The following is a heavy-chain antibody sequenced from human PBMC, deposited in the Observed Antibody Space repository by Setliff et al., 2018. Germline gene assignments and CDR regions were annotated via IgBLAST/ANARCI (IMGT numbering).Heavy chain of an antibody. J-gene: IGHJ4*02. CDR1: ADSMNSNF. CDR3: ARGINSVSWTPKY. D-gene: IGHD6-13*01. CDR2: IYPDGTT. V-gene: IGHV4-4*08. Sequence: PSETLSLTCIVSADSMNSNFWTWIRRPPGKGLEWIGYIYPDGTTNYNPSLKSRMTISLDMSKNQFSLTLRSVTAADTAMYYCARGINSVSWTPKYWGRGTLVTVSS.